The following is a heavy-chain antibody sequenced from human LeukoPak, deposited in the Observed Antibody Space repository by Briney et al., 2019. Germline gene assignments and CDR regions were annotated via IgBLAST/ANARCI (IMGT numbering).Heavy chain of an antibody. Sequence: ASVKVSCKASGYPFTSYDINWVRQATGQGLEWMGRMNPNSGNTGYAQKFQGRVTMTRDTSISTAYMELSSLRSDDTAVYYCARTWGSLDYWGQGALVTVSS. CDR2: MNPNSGNT. CDR3: ARTWGSLDY. CDR1: GYPFTSYD. J-gene: IGHJ4*02. D-gene: IGHD7-27*01. V-gene: IGHV1-8*01.